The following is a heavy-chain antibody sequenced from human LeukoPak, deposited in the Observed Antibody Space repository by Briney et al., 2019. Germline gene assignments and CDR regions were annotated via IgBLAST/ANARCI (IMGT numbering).Heavy chain of an antibody. V-gene: IGHV4-59*01. CDR1: GGSISSYY. CDR3: ARVPYSSSWSGGYYYYMDV. J-gene: IGHJ6*03. CDR2: IYSSGNT. Sequence: SETLSLTCTVSGGSISSYYWTWIRQPPGKGLEWIGYIYSSGNTDYNPSLNSRVTISLDMSKNQFSLKLSSVTAADTAVYYCARVPYSSSWSGGYYYYMDVWAKGTTVTVSS. D-gene: IGHD6-13*01.